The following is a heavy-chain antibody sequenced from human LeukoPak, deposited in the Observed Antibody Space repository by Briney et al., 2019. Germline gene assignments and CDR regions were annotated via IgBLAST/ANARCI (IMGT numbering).Heavy chain of an antibody. J-gene: IGHJ5*02. V-gene: IGHV3-30*02. CDR2: IRYDGSNT. D-gene: IGHD1-26*01. Sequence: PGGSLRLSCAASGFTFSSYGMHWVRQAPGKGLEWVAFIRYDGSNTYYADSVKGRFTISRDNSKNTLYLHMNSLRPEDTAVYYCARAPKFRLVGVSKGPFDPWGQGTLVTVSS. CDR1: GFTFSSYG. CDR3: ARAPKFRLVGVSKGPFDP.